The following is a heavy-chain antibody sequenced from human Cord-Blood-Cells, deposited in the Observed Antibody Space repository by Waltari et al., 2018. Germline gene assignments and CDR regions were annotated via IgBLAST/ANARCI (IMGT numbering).Heavy chain of an antibody. J-gene: IGHJ4*02. D-gene: IGHD1-20*01. CDR2: IKSKTDGGTT. CDR1: GFTFSNAW. Sequence: ESGGGLVKPGGSLRLSCAASGFTFSNAWMSWVRQAPGKGLEWVGRIKSKTDGGTTDYAAPVKGRFTISRDDSKNTLYLQMNSLKTEDTAVYYCTTEAAPIAAAILITGTDYWGQGTLVTVSS. CDR3: TTEAAPIAAAILITGTDY. V-gene: IGHV3-15*01.